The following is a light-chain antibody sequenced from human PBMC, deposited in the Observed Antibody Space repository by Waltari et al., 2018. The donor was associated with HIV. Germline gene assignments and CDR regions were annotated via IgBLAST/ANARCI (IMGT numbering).Light chain of an antibody. Sequence: QSALTQPPSVSGSPGQSVSISCSGSTRAVGFYYYVSWYQQYPGKAPKLIILDVNKRPSGVPGRFSGYKSGNTASLTISGLETEDEADYFCCAYAAGHVSYVFGNGTAVAVL. CDR1: TRAVGFYYY. V-gene: IGLV2-11*01. CDR3: CAYAAGHVSYV. CDR2: DVN. J-gene: IGLJ1*01.